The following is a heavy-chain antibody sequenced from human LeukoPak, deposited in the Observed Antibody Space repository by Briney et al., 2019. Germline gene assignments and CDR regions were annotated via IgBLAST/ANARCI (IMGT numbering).Heavy chain of an antibody. CDR2: INPNSGGT. Sequence: ASVKVSCKASGYTFTGYYMHWVRQAPGQGLEWMGWINPNSGGTNYAQKFQGRVTMTRDTSISTAYMELSRLRSVDTAVYYCARVYCSSTSCPYYYYGMDVWGQGTTVTVSS. CDR3: ARVYCSSTSCPYYYYGMDV. CDR1: GYTFTGYY. D-gene: IGHD2-2*01. V-gene: IGHV1-2*02. J-gene: IGHJ6*02.